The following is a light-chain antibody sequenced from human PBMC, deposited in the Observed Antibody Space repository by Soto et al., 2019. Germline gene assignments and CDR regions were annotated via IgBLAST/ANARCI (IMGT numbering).Light chain of an antibody. V-gene: IGKV3-20*01. CDR2: GAT. CDR1: QSLGNNY. CDR3: QYYGDSPT. J-gene: IGKJ1*01. Sequence: ELTQSPGSLSLSPGQTATLSCMASQSLGNNYFAWVQQRPGQAPRLLIYGATHWASGISERFGGSGSGSEFTLTISGLEPEDSAVYYCQYYGDSPTFGQGTKVDIK.